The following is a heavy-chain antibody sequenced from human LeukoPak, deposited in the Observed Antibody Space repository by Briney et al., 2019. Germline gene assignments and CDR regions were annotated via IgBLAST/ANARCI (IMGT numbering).Heavy chain of an antibody. V-gene: IGHV3-21*01. D-gene: IGHD2-15*01. CDR1: EFTFSSYT. CDR3: ARGGGNFDY. J-gene: IGHJ4*02. Sequence: GGSLRLSCAASEFTFSSYTINWVRQAPGKGLEWVSSISSTSTYISYADSVKGRFTISRDNAKNSLYLQMNSLKAEDTAVYYCARGGGNFDYWGQGTLVTVSS. CDR2: ISSTSTYI.